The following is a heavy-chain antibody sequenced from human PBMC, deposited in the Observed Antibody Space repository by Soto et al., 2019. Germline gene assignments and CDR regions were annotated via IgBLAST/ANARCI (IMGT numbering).Heavy chain of an antibody. CDR1: GGTFSSYG. V-gene: IGHV1-69*01. CDR3: ARSSPNCTNGVCYGMRWFDP. Sequence: QVQLVQSGAEVKKPGSSVKVSCKASGGTFSSYGISWVRQAPGQGLEWMGGSIPISATANYAQKFQGRVTITADESTSTAYMELSSLRSEDTAVYYCARSSPNCTNGVCYGMRWFDPWGQGNLVTVSS. D-gene: IGHD2-8*01. CDR2: SIPISATA. J-gene: IGHJ5*02.